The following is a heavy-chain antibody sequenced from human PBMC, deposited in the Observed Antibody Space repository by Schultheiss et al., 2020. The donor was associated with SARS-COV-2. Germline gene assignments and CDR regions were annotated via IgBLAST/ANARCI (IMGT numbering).Heavy chain of an antibody. D-gene: IGHD3-10*01. V-gene: IGHV3-9*01. Sequence: GGSLRLSCAASGFTFSSYWMSWVRQAPGKGLEWVSGISWNSGSIGYADSVKGRFTISRDNAKNSLYLQMNSLRAEDTALYYCAKTLSPYGSGSYPYYFDYWGQGTLVTVSS. CDR1: GFTFSSYW. CDR3: AKTLSPYGSGSYPYYFDY. CDR2: ISWNSGSI. J-gene: IGHJ4*02.